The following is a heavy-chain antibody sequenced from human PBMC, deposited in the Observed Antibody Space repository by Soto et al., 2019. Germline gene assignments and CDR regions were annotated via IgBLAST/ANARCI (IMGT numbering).Heavy chain of an antibody. J-gene: IGHJ4*02. D-gene: IGHD5-12*01. CDR2: ISISGTTI. CDR1: GFTFSSSA. CDR3: ARGVATIDY. V-gene: IGHV3-48*02. Sequence: EEQLVESGGGLVQPGGSLRLSCAASGFTFSSSAMNWVRQAPGEGLEWVSYISISGTTIYYADSVRGRFTISRDNAKNSLYLQMNSLRDEDTAVYYCARGVATIDYWGQGTLVTVSS.